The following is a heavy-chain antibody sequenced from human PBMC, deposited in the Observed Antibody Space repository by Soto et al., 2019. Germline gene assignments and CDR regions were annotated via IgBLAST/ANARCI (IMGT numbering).Heavy chain of an antibody. J-gene: IGHJ6*02. CDR2: SSWNSGTI. D-gene: IGHD3-22*01. Sequence: GGSLRLSCAASGFIFDDYAMHWVRQVPGKGLEWVSASSWNSGTIAYADSVKGRFTISRDNAKNSLYLQMNSLRSEDTALCYCAKDREGSSGWDVMDVWGQGTTGTVAS. V-gene: IGHV3-9*01. CDR1: GFIFDDYA. CDR3: AKDREGSSGWDVMDV.